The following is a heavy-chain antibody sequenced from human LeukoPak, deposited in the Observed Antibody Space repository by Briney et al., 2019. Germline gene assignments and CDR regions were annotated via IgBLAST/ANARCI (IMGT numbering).Heavy chain of an antibody. CDR3: AKGITIFGVVRQKTYYFDY. J-gene: IGHJ4*02. CDR2: IRYDGSNK. Sequence: HPGGSLRLSCAASGFTFSSYGMHWVRQAPGKGLEWVAFIRYDGSNKYYADSVKGRFTISRDNSKNTLYLQMNSLRAEDTAVYYCAKGITIFGVVRQKTYYFDYWGQGTLVTVSS. V-gene: IGHV3-30*02. D-gene: IGHD3-3*01. CDR1: GFTFSSYG.